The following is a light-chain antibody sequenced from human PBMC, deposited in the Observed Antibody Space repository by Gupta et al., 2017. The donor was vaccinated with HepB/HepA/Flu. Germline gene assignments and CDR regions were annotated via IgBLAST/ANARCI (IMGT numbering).Light chain of an antibody. V-gene: IGKV1-5*03. CDR3: QQYRTYPIT. J-gene: IGKJ5*01. CDR2: KAS. CDR1: QSISTW. Sequence: DIQMTQSPSTLSASVGDRVTITCRASQSISTWLAWYQQKPGKAPNLVIYKASSLESGVPSRFSGSGSGTEFTLTITSLQPEDFATYYCQQYRTYPITFGQGTRLEIK.